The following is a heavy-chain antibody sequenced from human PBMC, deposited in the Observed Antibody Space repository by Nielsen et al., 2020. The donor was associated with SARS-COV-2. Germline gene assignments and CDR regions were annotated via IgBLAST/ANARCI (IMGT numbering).Heavy chain of an antibody. CDR1: GGSISSHF. V-gene: IGHV4-59*08. CDR2: IYYRGST. J-gene: IGHJ4*02. CDR3: ARNIVGSTFHFDY. Sequence: SETLSLTCTVSGGSISSHFWSWVRQPPGKGLEWIGYIYYRGSTKYNPSLKSRVSMSVDTSKNKFSLKLTSVTAADTAMYYCARNIVGSTFHFDYWGQGTLVTVSS. D-gene: IGHD1-26*01.